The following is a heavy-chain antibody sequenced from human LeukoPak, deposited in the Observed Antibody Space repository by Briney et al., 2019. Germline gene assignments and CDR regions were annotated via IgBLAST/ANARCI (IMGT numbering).Heavy chain of an antibody. Sequence: GGSLRLSCAAPGFTFSSYGMHWVRQAPGKGLEWVAVIWYDGSNKYYADSVKGRFTISRDNSKNTLYLQMNSLRAEDTAVYYCARSRGMATILDYWGQGTLVTVSS. CDR3: ARSRGMATILDY. CDR2: IWYDGSNK. CDR1: GFTFSSYG. D-gene: IGHD5-24*01. V-gene: IGHV3-33*01. J-gene: IGHJ4*02.